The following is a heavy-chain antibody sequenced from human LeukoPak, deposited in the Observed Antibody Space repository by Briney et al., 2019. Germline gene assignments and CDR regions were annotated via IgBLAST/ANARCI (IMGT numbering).Heavy chain of an antibody. V-gene: IGHV3-48*03. CDR1: GFTFSSYE. Sequence: GGSLRLSCAASGFTFSSYEMNWVRQAPGKGLEWVSYISSSGSTIYYADSVKGRFTISRDNAKNSLYLQMNSLRAEDTAVYYCARAQYSSSSGFFFDYWGQGTLVTVSS. D-gene: IGHD6-6*01. CDR2: ISSSGSTI. J-gene: IGHJ4*02. CDR3: ARAQYSSSSGFFFDY.